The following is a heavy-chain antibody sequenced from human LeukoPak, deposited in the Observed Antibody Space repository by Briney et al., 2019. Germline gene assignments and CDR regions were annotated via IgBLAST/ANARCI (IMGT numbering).Heavy chain of an antibody. Sequence: GGSLRLSCAASGFTFSTYSMNWVRLAPGKGLEWVSYIHSSGSTKYCADSVKGRFTISRDNAENSLYLQMSSLRDEDTAVYYCVRDNYGYHTSVSYDFDFWGQGTLVTVSS. CDR3: VRDNYGYHTSVSYDFDF. CDR2: IHSSGSTK. J-gene: IGHJ4*02. V-gene: IGHV3-48*02. CDR1: GFTFSTYS. D-gene: IGHD3-10*01.